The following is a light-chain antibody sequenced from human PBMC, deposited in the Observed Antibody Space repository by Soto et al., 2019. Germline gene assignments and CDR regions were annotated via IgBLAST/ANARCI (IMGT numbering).Light chain of an antibody. V-gene: IGLV1-44*01. CDR2: SNN. CDR1: SSNIGSNT. J-gene: IGLJ3*02. Sequence: QLVLTQPPSASGTPGQRVTISCSGSSSNIGSNTVNWYQQLPGTAPKLLIYSNNQRPSGVPDRFSGSKSGTSASLAISGLQYEDEADYYCAAWDDSLNAWVFGGGTQLTVL. CDR3: AAWDDSLNAWV.